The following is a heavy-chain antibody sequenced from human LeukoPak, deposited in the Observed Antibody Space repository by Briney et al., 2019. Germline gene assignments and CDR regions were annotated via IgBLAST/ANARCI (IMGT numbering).Heavy chain of an antibody. J-gene: IGHJ4*02. CDR2: IYYSGNT. Sequence: SETLSLTCTVSGGSISSGGYYWNWIRQHPGKGLEWIGDIYYSGNTYYNPSLKSRAVISLDTSKNQFSLNLSSVTAADTAVCYCARTAARYYFDYWGQGTLVTVSS. CDR1: GGSISSGGYY. D-gene: IGHD6-25*01. V-gene: IGHV4-31*03. CDR3: ARTAARYYFDY.